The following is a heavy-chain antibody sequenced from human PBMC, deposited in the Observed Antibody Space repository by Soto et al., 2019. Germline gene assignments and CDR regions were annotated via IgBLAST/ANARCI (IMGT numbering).Heavy chain of an antibody. CDR1: GYTFTSYY. CDR2: INPSGGST. D-gene: IGHD4-17*01. J-gene: IGHJ4*02. Sequence: QVQLVQFGAEVKKPGASVMVSCKASGYTFTSYYMHWVRQALGPRLEWMGIINPSGGSTSNAQRLQGIVTMSKDTSTSTVYMKQSSMRDEETVVYYCARATSGGNQGDYWGQGTLVTVSS. CDR3: ARATSGGNQGDY. V-gene: IGHV1-46*04.